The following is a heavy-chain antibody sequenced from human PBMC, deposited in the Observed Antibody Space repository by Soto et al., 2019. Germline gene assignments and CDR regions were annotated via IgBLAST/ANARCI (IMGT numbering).Heavy chain of an antibody. CDR3: ARRRVQLWLMNWFDP. J-gene: IGHJ5*02. Sequence: QLQLQESGPGLVKPSETLSLTCTVSGGSISSSSYYWGWIRQPPGKGLEWIGSIYYSGSTYYNPSLKRRVTISVDTSKNQFSLKLSSVTAADTAVYYCARRRVQLWLMNWFDPWGQGTLVTVSS. CDR1: GGSISSSSYY. D-gene: IGHD5-18*01. V-gene: IGHV4-39*01. CDR2: IYYSGST.